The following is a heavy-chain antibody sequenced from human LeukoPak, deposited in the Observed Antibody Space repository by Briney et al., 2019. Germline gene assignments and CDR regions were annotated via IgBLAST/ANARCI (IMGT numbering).Heavy chain of an antibody. CDR3: ASYAGFGEYWYFDL. Sequence: SETLSLTCTVSGGSISSYYWSWLRQPAGKGLEWIGRIYTSGSTNYNPSLKSRVTMSVHTSKNQFSLKLSSVTAADTAVYYCASYAGFGEYWYFDLWGRGTLVTVSS. D-gene: IGHD3-10*01. V-gene: IGHV4-4*07. CDR2: IYTSGST. CDR1: GGSISSYY. J-gene: IGHJ2*01.